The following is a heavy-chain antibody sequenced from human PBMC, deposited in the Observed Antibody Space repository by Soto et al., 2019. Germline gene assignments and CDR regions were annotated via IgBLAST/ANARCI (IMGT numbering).Heavy chain of an antibody. CDR3: ARPFDTSGWYDH. D-gene: IGHD6-19*01. J-gene: IGHJ5*02. CDR2: IYPGDSDT. CDR1: GYSFTSYW. V-gene: IGHV5-51*01. Sequence: GESLKISCKGSGYSFTSYWIAWVRQMPGKGLECMGIIYPGDSDTRYSPSFEGQVTISADKSINTAYLQWSSLKASDSAMYYCARPFDTSGWYDHWGQGTLVTVSS.